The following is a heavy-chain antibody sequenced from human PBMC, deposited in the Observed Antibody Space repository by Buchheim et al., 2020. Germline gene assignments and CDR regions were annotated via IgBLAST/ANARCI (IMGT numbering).Heavy chain of an antibody. CDR2: ISYSGST. CDR3: AMTASLYCSGDTCSRGA. Sequence: QLQLQESGPGLVKPSETLSLTCSVSGDPISFYYWSWIRQPPGKGLEWIACISYSGSTNYNPSLKSRVTISVDMSKKQLSLKLNSVTAADTAVYYCAMTASLYCSGDTCSRGAWGQGAL. D-gene: IGHD2-15*01. V-gene: IGHV4-59*01. J-gene: IGHJ5*02. CDR1: GDPISFYY.